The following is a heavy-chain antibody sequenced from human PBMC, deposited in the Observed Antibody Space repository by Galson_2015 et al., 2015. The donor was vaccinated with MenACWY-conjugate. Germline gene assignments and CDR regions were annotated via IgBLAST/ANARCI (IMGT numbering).Heavy chain of an antibody. J-gene: IGHJ4*02. CDR2: ISSSSYI. V-gene: IGHV3-21*01. Sequence: SLRLSYAASGFTFSSYSMNWVRQAPGKGLEWVSSISSSSYIYYADSVRGRFTISRDNAKSSLYLQMNSLRAEDTAVYYCARSLGDFWSTYSTPPAYWGQGTLVTVSS. CDR3: ARSLGDFWSTYSTPPAY. CDR1: GFTFSSYS. D-gene: IGHD3-3*01.